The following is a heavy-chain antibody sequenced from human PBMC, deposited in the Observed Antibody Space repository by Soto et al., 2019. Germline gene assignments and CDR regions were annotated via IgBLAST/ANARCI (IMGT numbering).Heavy chain of an antibody. D-gene: IGHD5-12*01. Sequence: PGGSLRLSCSASGFTFSSYGMHWVRQAQGKGLEWVAVISYDGSNKYYADSVKGRFTISRDNSKNTLYLQMNSLRAEDTAVYYCAKDLIDVDIVAPAAVESIYYYYGMDVWGQGTTVTVSS. V-gene: IGHV3-30*18. CDR2: ISYDGSNK. CDR3: AKDLIDVDIVAPAAVESIYYYYGMDV. J-gene: IGHJ6*02. CDR1: GFTFSSYG.